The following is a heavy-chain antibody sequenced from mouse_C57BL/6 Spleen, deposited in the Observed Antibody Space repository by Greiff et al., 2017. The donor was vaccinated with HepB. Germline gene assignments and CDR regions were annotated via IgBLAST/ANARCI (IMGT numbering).Heavy chain of an antibody. CDR1: GYTFTDYY. CDR2: INPYNGGT. CDR3: ARTYYAMDY. Sequence: VQLKQSGPVLVKPGASVKMSCKASGYTFTDYYMNWVKQSHGKSLEWIGVINPYNGGTSYNQKFKGKATLTVDKSSSTAYMELNSLTSEDSAVYYCARTYYAMDYWGQGTSVTVSS. J-gene: IGHJ4*01. V-gene: IGHV1-19*01.